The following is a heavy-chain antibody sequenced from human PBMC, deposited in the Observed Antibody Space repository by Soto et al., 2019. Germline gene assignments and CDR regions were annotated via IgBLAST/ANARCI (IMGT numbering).Heavy chain of an antibody. Sequence: QLQLQESGPGLVKPSETLSLTCTVSGDSISSGSYYCSWIRQPPGKGLEFIGRNYHSGNTFYNPSLQSRVTISVDTSRNQFSLKLSSLTAADTAVYYCARHDPWGPLDYWGQGTLVTVSS. CDR3: ARHDPWGPLDY. CDR1: GDSISSGSYY. D-gene: IGHD3-16*01. V-gene: IGHV4-39*01. CDR2: NYHSGNT. J-gene: IGHJ4*02.